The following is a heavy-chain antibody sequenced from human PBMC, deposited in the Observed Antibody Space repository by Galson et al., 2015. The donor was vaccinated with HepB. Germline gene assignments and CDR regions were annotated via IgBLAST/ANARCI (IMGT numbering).Heavy chain of an antibody. V-gene: IGHV3-30-3*01. J-gene: IGHJ4*02. CDR1: GFTFSREY. CDR2: ISPDGIIT. CDR3: ARDFRWNFDY. D-gene: IGHD2-15*01. Sequence: LRLSCAASGFTFSREYMHWVRQTPGTGLEWLAIISPDGIITFYPESLKGRFTISRDNSKNTLYLQMNSLRPEDTAVYYCARDFRWNFDYWGQGISVTVSS.